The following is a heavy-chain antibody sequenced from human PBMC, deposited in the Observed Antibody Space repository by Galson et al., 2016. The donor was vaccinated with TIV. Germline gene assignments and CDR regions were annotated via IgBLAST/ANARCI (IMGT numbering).Heavy chain of an antibody. CDR1: GGTFSSYV. CDR3: ASHRNTAFDTYHQYYGMDV. Sequence: SVKVSCKASGGTFSSYVFNWVRLAPGQGLEWMGGIIPLFRTTNYAPKFQGRVTITADESTNTAYMELNSLKYGDTAVYYCASHRNTAFDTYHQYYGMDVWGQGTTVTVSS. J-gene: IGHJ6*02. D-gene: IGHD5-18*01. CDR2: IIPLFRTT. V-gene: IGHV1-69*13.